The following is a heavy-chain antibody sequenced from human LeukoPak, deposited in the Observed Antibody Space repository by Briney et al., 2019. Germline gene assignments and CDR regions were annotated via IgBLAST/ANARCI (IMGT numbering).Heavy chain of an antibody. CDR3: AYIAGLRFDY. V-gene: IGHV4-59*01. CDR1: GVSISSYY. Sequence: PSETLSLTCTVSGVSISSYYWSWIRQPPGKGLEWIGYIYYSGSTSHSPSLKSRVTMSIDTSKSQFSLKPDSVTTAGTAVYYCAYIAGLRFDYWGQGVLVTVSS. J-gene: IGHJ4*02. D-gene: IGHD2-21*01. CDR2: IYYSGST.